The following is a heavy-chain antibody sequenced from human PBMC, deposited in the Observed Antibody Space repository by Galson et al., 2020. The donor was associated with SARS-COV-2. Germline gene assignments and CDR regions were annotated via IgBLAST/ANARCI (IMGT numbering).Heavy chain of an antibody. D-gene: IGHD6-19*01. CDR2: IYPGDSDT. CDR3: ARRSITTGWSTNYYYMDV. CDR1: GYSFNNYW. V-gene: IGHV5-51*01. J-gene: IGHJ6*03. Sequence: KIGESLKISCTGSGYSFNNYWIGWVRQMPGKGLEWMGIIYPGDSDTRYSPSFQGQVTISADKSISTAYLQWSSLKASDTAMYYCARRSITTGWSTNYYYMDVWGKGTTVTFSS.